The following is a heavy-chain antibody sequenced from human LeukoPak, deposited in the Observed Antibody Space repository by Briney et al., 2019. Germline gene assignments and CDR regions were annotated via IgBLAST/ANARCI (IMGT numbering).Heavy chain of an antibody. J-gene: IGHJ4*02. V-gene: IGHV4-38-2*01. CDR2: IYHSGST. D-gene: IGHD4-11*01. CDR1: GYSISSGYY. CDR3: ARGSGLYSNLDY. Sequence: SETLSLTCAVSGYSISSGYYWGWIRQPPGKGLEWIGSIYHSGSTYYNPSLKSRVTISVDTSKNQFSLKLSSVTAADTAVYYCARGSGLYSNLDYWGQGTLVTVSS.